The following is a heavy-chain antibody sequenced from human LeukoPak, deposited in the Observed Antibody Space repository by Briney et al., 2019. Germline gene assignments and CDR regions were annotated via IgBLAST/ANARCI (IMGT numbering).Heavy chain of an antibody. V-gene: IGHV1-18*04. Sequence: ASVKVSCKASGYTFSSYXXXXXXQAXXXXXXXXXXXXAYNGXTNYAQKLXXXXXXXXDTSTSTAYMELMSLRSDDTAVYYCARVRRDSSSWYVWFDPWGQGTLVTVSS. J-gene: IGHJ5*02. CDR2: XXAYNGXT. CDR3: ARVRRDSSSWYVWFDP. CDR1: GYTFSSYX. D-gene: IGHD6-13*01.